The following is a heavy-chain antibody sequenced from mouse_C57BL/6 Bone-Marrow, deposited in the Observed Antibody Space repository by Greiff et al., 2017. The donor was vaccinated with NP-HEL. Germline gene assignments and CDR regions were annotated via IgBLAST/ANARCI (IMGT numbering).Heavy chain of an antibody. CDR1: GYTFTSYW. V-gene: IGHV1-59*01. J-gene: IGHJ3*01. Sequence: QVQLQQPGAELVRPGTSVKLSCKASGYTFTSYWMHWVKQRPGQGLEWIGVIDPSDSYTNYNQKFKGKATLTVDTSSSTAYMQLSSLTSEDSAVYYCAIVLRWFAYWGQGTLVTVSA. D-gene: IGHD1-1*01. CDR2: IDPSDSYT. CDR3: AIVLRWFAY.